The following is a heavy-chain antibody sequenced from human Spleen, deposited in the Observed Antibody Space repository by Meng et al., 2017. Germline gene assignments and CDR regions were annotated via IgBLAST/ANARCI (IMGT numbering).Heavy chain of an antibody. V-gene: IGHV4-34*01. CDR2: INHSGST. J-gene: IGHJ4*02. CDR3: ARGPTTMAHDFDY. CDR1: GGSFSDYY. Sequence: VLLQQWGAGLLKPSPTLSLTCVVSGGSFSDYYWSWIRQPPGKGLEWIGEINHSGSTNYNPSLESRATISVDTSQNNLSLKLSSVTAADSAVYYCARGPTTMAHDFDYWGQGTLVTVSS. D-gene: IGHD4-11*01.